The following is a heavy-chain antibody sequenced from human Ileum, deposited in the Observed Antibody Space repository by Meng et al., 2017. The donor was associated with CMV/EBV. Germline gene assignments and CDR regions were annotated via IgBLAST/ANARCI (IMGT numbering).Heavy chain of an antibody. J-gene: IGHJ6*02. D-gene: IGHD3-10*01. V-gene: IGHV3-7*01. Sequence: GESVKIPCAASGFTFSTYYMSRVRQAPGTGLEWVANIRPDGGAQFYVDSLKRRFTISRDNGKNSLYLQMNNLRVDDTAVYYCVRWMYDSGFGWGRDVWGQATTVTFSS. CDR1: GFTFSTYY. CDR3: VRWMYDSGFGWGRDV. CDR2: IRPDGGAQ.